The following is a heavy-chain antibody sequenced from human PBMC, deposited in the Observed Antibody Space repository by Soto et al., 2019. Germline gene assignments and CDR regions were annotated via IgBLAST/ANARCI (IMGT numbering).Heavy chain of an antibody. D-gene: IGHD1-26*01. CDR3: AGIYRGSTGGTFRY. CDR2: IYYSGST. Sequence: QVQLQESGPGLVKPSQTLSLTCTVSGGSISSGGYYWSWIRQHPGKGLEWIGYIYYSGSTYYNLSLTSRVTISVDMSKEQFSLKLSSVTAADTAVYFCAGIYRGSTGGTFRYWGQGTLVTVSS. V-gene: IGHV4-31*03. J-gene: IGHJ4*02. CDR1: GGSISSGGYY.